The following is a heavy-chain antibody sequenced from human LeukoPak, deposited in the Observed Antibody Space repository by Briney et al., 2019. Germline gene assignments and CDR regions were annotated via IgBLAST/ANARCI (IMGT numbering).Heavy chain of an antibody. Sequence: GASLKISCKGSGSTFTSYWIGWVRQMPGKGLEWMGIIYPGDSDSRYSPSFHGQVIISADKSISTAYLQWSSLKASDTAMYYCARHRDYVPDIWGQGTMVTVSS. CDR2: IYPGDSDS. CDR1: GSTFTSYW. V-gene: IGHV5-51*01. J-gene: IGHJ3*02. CDR3: ARHRDYVPDI. D-gene: IGHD3-16*01.